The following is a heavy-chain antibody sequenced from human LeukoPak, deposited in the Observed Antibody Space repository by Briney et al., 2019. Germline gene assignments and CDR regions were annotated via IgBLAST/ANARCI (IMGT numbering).Heavy chain of an antibody. Sequence: SETLSLTCTVSGGSISSSSYYWGWIRQPPGKGLEWIGSIYYSGSTYYNPSLKSRVTIPVDTSKNQFSLKLSSVTAADTAVYYCAKRSTKDSGFDFWGQGTLVTVSS. J-gene: IGHJ4*02. CDR1: GGSISSSSYY. D-gene: IGHD1-26*01. CDR2: IYYSGST. V-gene: IGHV4-39*01. CDR3: AKRSTKDSGFDF.